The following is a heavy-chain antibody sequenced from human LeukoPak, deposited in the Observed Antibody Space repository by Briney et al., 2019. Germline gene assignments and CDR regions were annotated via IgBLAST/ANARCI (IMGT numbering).Heavy chain of an antibody. D-gene: IGHD2-15*01. CDR3: AKGVVAATNAAYYGMDV. V-gene: IGHV3-30*18. CDR2: ISYDESDK. J-gene: IGHJ6*02. Sequence: PGGSLRLSCAASGFTFSNYGMHWVRQAPGKGLEWVAVISYDESDKYYADSVKGRFTISRDNSKNTLYLQMNSLRPDDTAVYYCAKGVVAATNAAYYGMDVWGQGTTVTVSS. CDR1: GFTFSNYG.